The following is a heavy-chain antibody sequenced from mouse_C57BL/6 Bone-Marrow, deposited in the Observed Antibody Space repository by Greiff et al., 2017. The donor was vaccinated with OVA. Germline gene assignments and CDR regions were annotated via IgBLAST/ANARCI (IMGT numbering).Heavy chain of an antibody. CDR3: ARHRVYYDSFYYYAMDY. CDR1: GFTFSSYG. V-gene: IGHV5-6*01. Sequence: EVQVVESGGDLVKPGGSLKLSCAASGFTFSSYGMSWVRQTPDKRLEWVATISSGGSYTYYPDSVKGRFTISRDNAKNTLYLQMSSLKSEDTAMYYCARHRVYYDSFYYYAMDYWGQGTSVTVSS. D-gene: IGHD2-4*01. CDR2: ISSGGSYT. J-gene: IGHJ4*01.